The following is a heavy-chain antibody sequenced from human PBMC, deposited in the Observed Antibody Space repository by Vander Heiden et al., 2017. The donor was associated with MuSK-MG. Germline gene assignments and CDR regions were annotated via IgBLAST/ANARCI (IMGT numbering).Heavy chain of an antibody. Sequence: VQLLESGGGLIQPGASLRLSCAASEFSFSAYAMSWVRQARGKGLEWVSTVSSSGGSTYYAYAVKGRFTVSRDNSKNTLYLQMIRLRPEDTAVYCFVRGRYGGTYYMDYWGQGTLVTVSS. D-gene: IGHD1-26*01. CDR1: EFSFSAYA. CDR3: VRGRYGGTYYMDY. V-gene: IGHV3-23*01. CDR2: VSSSGGST. J-gene: IGHJ4*02.